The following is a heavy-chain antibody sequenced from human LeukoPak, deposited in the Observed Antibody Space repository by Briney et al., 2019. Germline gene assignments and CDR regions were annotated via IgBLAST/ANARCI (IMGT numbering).Heavy chain of an antibody. CDR2: IYYSGST. CDR1: GVSISSGGYY. D-gene: IGHD6-13*01. CDR3: AREERSGWFFDY. Sequence: SQTLSLTCTVSGVSISSGGYYWSWIRQHPGKGLEWIGYIYYSGSTNYNPSLKSRVTISVDTSKNQFSLKLSSVTAADTAVYYCAREERSGWFFDYWGQGTLVTVSS. V-gene: IGHV4-61*08. J-gene: IGHJ4*02.